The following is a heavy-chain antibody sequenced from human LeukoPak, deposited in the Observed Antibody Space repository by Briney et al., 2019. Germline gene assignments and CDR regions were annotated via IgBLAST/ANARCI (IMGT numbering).Heavy chain of an antibody. V-gene: IGHV1-18*04. CDR3: ARDSDYSGNGNGDWFDP. D-gene: IGHD4-11*01. Sequence: ASVNVSCKASGFRLTSFGVSWVRQAPGQGLEWMGWISTYIGVTHYAEKFEDRVTMTIDTSTTTAYMELRSLRYDDTAVYYCARDSDYSGNGNGDWFDPWGQGTVVTVSS. CDR1: GFRLTSFG. CDR2: ISTYIGVT. J-gene: IGHJ5*02.